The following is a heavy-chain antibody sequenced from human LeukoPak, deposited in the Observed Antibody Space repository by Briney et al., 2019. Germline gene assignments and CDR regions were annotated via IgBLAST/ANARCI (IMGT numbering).Heavy chain of an antibody. CDR2: ISYSGST. CDR3: ARQLLAWGFDP. J-gene: IGHJ5*01. CDR1: GGSLSGSY. D-gene: IGHD2-21*01. Sequence: PSETLSLTCTVSGGSLSGSYWSWLRQPPGKALEWIGYISYSGSTDHNPSLKSRVTISVDTSKNQFSLKLNSVTAADTAVDYGARQLLAWGFDPWGQGTLVTVSS. V-gene: IGHV4-59*08.